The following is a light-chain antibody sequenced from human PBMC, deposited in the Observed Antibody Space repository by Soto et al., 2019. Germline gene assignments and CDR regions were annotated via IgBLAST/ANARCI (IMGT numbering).Light chain of an antibody. CDR3: SSYRTSNTHV. Sequence: QSALTQPASVSGSPGQSITISCTGTSSDVGAYTYVSWYQQHPGKAPKLMIFEVSDRPSGVSNRFCGSKSGNTASLTISGLQAEDEADYYCSSYRTSNTHVFGGGTKLTVL. CDR1: SSDVGAYTY. J-gene: IGLJ2*01. CDR2: EVS. V-gene: IGLV2-14*01.